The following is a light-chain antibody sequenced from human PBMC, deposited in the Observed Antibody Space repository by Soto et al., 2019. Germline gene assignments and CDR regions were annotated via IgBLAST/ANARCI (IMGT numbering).Light chain of an antibody. J-gene: IGKJ1*01. CDR1: QTVTNN. CDR3: QQYNNWPRT. Sequence: EIVMSQSPATLSVSSGERAILSCRASQTVTNNLAWYQQKPGQAPRLLIYGASTRVTGIPARFSGSGSVTEFTLTISSLQSEDFAVYYCQQYNNWPRTFGQGTKV. V-gene: IGKV3-15*01. CDR2: GAS.